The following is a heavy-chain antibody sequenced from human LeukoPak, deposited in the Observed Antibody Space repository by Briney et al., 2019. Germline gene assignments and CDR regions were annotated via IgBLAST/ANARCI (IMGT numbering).Heavy chain of an antibody. D-gene: IGHD2-15*01. J-gene: IGHJ1*01. CDR3: ARGYTRSGYFQH. CDR2: INHSGST. CDR1: GGSFSGYY. V-gene: IGHV4-34*01. Sequence: SETLSLTCAVYGGSFSGYYWSWIRQPPGKGLEWIGEINHSGSTNYNPSLKSRVTISVDTSKNQFSLKLSSVTAADTAVYYCARGYTRSGYFQHWGQGTLVTVSS.